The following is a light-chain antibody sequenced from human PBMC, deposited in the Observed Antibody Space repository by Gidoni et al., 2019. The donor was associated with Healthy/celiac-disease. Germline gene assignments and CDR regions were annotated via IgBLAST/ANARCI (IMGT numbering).Light chain of an antibody. J-gene: IGLJ2*01. Sequence: QSALTPPRSVPGSPGPSVPISCTRTISDVGGYTYVSCYKQHPGKAPKLMIYDVSKRPSGVPDLFSGSKSGNTAALTISGLQAEDEADYYCCSYAGSYPVVFGGGTKLTVL. CDR3: CSYAGSYPVV. CDR1: ISDVGGYTY. CDR2: DVS. V-gene: IGLV2-11*02.